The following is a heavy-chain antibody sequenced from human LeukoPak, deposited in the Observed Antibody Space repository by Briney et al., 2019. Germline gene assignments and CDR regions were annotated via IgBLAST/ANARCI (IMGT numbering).Heavy chain of an antibody. CDR2: IYTSGST. CDR3: ARDISSGYSYGSGAFDI. V-gene: IGHV4-61*02. Sequence: KPSETLSLTCTVSGGSISSSSYYWSWIRQPAGKGLEWIGRIYTSGSTNYNPSLKSRVTISVDTSKNQFSLKLSSVTAADTAVYYCARDISSGYSYGSGAFDIWGQGTMVTVSS. D-gene: IGHD5-18*01. J-gene: IGHJ3*02. CDR1: GGSISSSSYY.